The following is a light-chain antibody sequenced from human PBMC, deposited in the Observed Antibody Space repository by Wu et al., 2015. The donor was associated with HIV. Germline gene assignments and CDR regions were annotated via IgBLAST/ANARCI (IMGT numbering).Light chain of an antibody. J-gene: IGKJ5*01. CDR1: QDISAW. V-gene: IGKV1-12*01. Sequence: DIQMTQSPSSVSASVGDRVTITCRASQDISAWVAWYQQKPGKAPNLLIYASSNLISGVPSRFSGSGSGTDFTLTISGLQPEDCATYYCQQANSFPITFGQGTRLEIK. CDR3: QQANSFPIT. CDR2: ASS.